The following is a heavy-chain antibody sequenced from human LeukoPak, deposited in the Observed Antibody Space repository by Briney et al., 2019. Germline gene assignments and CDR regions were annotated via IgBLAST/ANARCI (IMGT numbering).Heavy chain of an antibody. CDR3: ARAHDEDTYYYYYMDV. D-gene: IGHD3-3*01. J-gene: IGHJ6*03. V-gene: IGHV3-30*03. CDR2: ISYDGSNK. CDR1: GFTFSSYG. Sequence: PGRSLRLSCAASGFTFSSYGMHWVRQAPGKGLEWVAVISYDGSNKYYADSVKGRFTISRDNSKNTLYLQMNSLRAEDTAVYYCARAHDEDTYYYYYMDVWGKGTTVTISS.